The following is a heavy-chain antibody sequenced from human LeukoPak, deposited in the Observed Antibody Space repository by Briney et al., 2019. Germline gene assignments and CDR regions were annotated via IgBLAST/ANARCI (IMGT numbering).Heavy chain of an antibody. CDR3: VRLVVNYGDYFDY. CDR1: GYXFTSYG. Sequence: ASVKVSCKASGYXFTSYGISWVRQAPGQGLEWVGWISAYNGNTNYTQKLQGRVTMTTDTSTSTAYMELRSLRSDDTAVYYCVRLVVNYGDYFDYWGQGTLVTVSS. V-gene: IGHV1-18*01. D-gene: IGHD4-17*01. CDR2: ISAYNGNT. J-gene: IGHJ4*02.